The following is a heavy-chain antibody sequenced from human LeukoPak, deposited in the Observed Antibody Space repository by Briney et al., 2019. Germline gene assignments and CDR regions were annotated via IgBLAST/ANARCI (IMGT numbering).Heavy chain of an antibody. J-gene: IGHJ4*02. CDR3: AKDLTGGSQYYFHY. D-gene: IGHD2-8*02. V-gene: IGHV3-33*06. CDR1: GFTFSSYG. Sequence: GGSLRLSCAASGFTFSSYGMHWVRQAPGKGLEWVAVIWYDGSNKYYADSVKGRFTISRDNSKNTLYLQMNSMRAEDTAVYYCAKDLTGGSQYYFHYWGQGTLVTVSS. CDR2: IWYDGSNK.